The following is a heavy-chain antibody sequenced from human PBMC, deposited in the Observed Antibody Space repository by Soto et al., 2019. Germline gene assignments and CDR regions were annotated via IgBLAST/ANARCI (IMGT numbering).Heavy chain of an antibody. V-gene: IGHV1-18*04. CDR1: GYTFPSYG. CDR2: ISAYNGHT. Sequence: QVQLVQSGAEVKKPGASVKVSCKASGYTFPSYGISWVRQAPGQGLEWMGWISAYNGHTNYAQKLQGRVTMSTDTSTSTAYMELRRLRSHDKAVYYCAREGNYGFWSGYWSQLGYYGMDVWGQGTTVTVSS. J-gene: IGHJ6*02. D-gene: IGHD3-3*01. CDR3: AREGNYGFWSGYWSQLGYYGMDV.